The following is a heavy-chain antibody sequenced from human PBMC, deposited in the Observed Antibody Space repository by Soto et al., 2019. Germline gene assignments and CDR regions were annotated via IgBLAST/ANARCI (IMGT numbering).Heavy chain of an antibody. CDR1: GGSIGRTSYY. CDR3: ARHASRSFGVILNQFDQ. CDR2: IYVNGET. Sequence: SETLSLTCTVSGGSIGRTSYYWGWIRQAPGKGLEWIASIYVNGETHYNPSLESRVTISVDRSANQFSLKVSSVTAADTAVYYCARHASRSFGVILNQFDQWGQGTLVTVSS. V-gene: IGHV4-39*01. D-gene: IGHD3-3*01. J-gene: IGHJ4*02.